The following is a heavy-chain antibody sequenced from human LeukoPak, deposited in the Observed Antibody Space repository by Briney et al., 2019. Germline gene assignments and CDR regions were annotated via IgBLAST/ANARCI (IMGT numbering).Heavy chain of an antibody. D-gene: IGHD3-10*01. Sequence: PSETLSLTCAVHGGSFSGYYWSWIRQPPGKGLEWIGEINHSGSTNYNPSLKSRVTISVDTSKNQFSLKLSSVTAADTAVYYCARGPPNYYGSGSYSGYYYYYYMDVWGKGTTVTVSS. CDR2: INHSGST. V-gene: IGHV4-34*01. CDR3: ARGPPNYYGSGSYSGYYYYYYMDV. J-gene: IGHJ6*03. CDR1: GGSFSGYY.